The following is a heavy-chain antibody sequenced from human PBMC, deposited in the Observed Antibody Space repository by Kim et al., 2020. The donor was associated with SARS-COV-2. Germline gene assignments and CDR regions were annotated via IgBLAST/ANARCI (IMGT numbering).Heavy chain of an antibody. V-gene: IGHV4-31*03. Sequence: SETLSLTCTVSGGSISSGGYYWSWIRQHPGKGLEWIGYIYYSGSTYYNPSLKSRVTISVDTSKNQFSLKLSSVTAADTAVYYCARGFLKIFGGRYGMDVWGQGTTVTVSS. CDR3: ARGFLKIFGGRYGMDV. CDR2: IYYSGST. D-gene: IGHD3-3*01. CDR1: GGSISSGGYY. J-gene: IGHJ6*02.